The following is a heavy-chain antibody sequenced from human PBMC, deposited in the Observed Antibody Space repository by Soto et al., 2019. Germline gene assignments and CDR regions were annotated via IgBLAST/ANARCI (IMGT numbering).Heavy chain of an antibody. D-gene: IGHD3-10*01. Sequence: EVQLVESGGGLVQPGGSLKLSCAASGFTFSGSAMHWVRQASGKGLVWVGRIRSKASSYATAYAASVKGRFTISRDDSRNTAYLQMNSRKIEDTAVYYCSSPAYGSASYYYYGMDVWGQGTTVTVSS. V-gene: IGHV3-73*01. J-gene: IGHJ6*02. CDR1: GFTFSGSA. CDR2: IRSKASSYAT. CDR3: SSPAYGSASYYYYGMDV.